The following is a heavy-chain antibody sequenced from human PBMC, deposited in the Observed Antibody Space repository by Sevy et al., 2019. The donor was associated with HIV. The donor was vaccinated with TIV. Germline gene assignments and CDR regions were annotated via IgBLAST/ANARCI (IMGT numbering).Heavy chain of an antibody. D-gene: IGHD3-10*01. CDR1: GFTLSSYD. V-gene: IGHV3-23*01. Sequence: GGSLRLSCAASGFTLSSYDMSWVRQAPGKGLEWVSAISGSGGSTYYADSVKGRFTISRDSSKNTLYLQMNSLRAEVTAVYYCAKTMVRGVIMYYFDYWGQGSLVTVSS. CDR2: ISGSGGST. J-gene: IGHJ4*02. CDR3: AKTMVRGVIMYYFDY.